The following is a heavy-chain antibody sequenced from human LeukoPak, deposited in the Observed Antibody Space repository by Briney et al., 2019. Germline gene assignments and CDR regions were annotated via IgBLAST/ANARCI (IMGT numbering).Heavy chain of an antibody. D-gene: IGHD3-10*01. J-gene: IGHJ4*02. CDR1: GNSFNNHF. Sequence: GESLKISCKGSGNSFNNHFIGWVRQMPGKGREGMGIIYPGDSETRYSPSFQGQLTISADKSISTVYLQWSSLEASDTAMYYCARRSTVIRGVLEEAFDYWGQGTLVTVSS. V-gene: IGHV5-51*01. CDR3: ARRSTVIRGVLEEAFDY. CDR2: IYPGDSET.